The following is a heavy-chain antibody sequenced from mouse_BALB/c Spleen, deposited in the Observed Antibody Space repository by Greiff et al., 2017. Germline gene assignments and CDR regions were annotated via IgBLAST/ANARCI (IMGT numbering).Heavy chain of an antibody. CDR3: AREHPWDGYFDY. V-gene: IGHV5-17*02. J-gene: IGHJ2*01. CDR2: ISSGGSTI. CDR1: GFTFSSFG. D-gene: IGHD2-3*01. Sequence: EVKLVESGGGLVQPGGSLKLSCAASGFTFSSFGMHWVRQAPEKGLEWVAYISSGGSTISYADTVKGRFTISRDNPKNTLFLKMHSLRSENTAMNYCAREHPWDGYFDYWGQGTTLTVSS.